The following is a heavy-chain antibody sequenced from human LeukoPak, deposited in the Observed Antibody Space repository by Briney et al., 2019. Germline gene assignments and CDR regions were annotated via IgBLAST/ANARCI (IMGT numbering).Heavy chain of an antibody. D-gene: IGHD1-26*01. CDR3: AKGNVGATIY. CDR1: GFTFSSYG. Sequence: PGGSLRLSCAASGFTFSSYGMHWVRQAPGKGLEWVAFIGYDGSNKYYADSLKGRFTISRDNSKNTLYLQMNSLRAEDTAVYYCAKGNVGATIYWGQGTLVTVSS. V-gene: IGHV3-30*02. CDR2: IGYDGSNK. J-gene: IGHJ4*02.